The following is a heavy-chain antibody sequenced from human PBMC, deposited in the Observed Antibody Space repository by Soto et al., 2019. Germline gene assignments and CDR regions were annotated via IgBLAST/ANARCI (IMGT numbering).Heavy chain of an antibody. Sequence: QVQLVESGGGVVQPGRSLRLSCAASGFTFSSYAMHWVRQAPGKGLEWVAVISYDGSNKYYADSVKGRFTISRDNSKNTLYLQKNSLRAEDTAVYYCARDQGVAGGWSRLEGSRFGDFDYWGQGTLVTVSS. CDR2: ISYDGSNK. D-gene: IGHD6-19*01. CDR1: GFTFSSYA. CDR3: ARDQGVAGGWSRLEGSRFGDFDY. V-gene: IGHV3-30-3*01. J-gene: IGHJ4*02.